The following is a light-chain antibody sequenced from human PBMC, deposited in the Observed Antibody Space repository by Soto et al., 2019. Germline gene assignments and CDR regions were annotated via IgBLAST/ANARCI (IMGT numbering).Light chain of an antibody. CDR1: SSNIGSNT. CDR2: DND. CDR3: AAWDDSLNGYV. V-gene: IGLV1-44*01. J-gene: IGLJ1*01. Sequence: QAVVTQPPSTSGTPGQRVTISCSGSSSNIGSNTVHWYNQLPGAAPKLLIYDNDQRPSGVPERFSGSKSGTSASLAISGLRSDDEADYYCAAWDDSLNGYVFATGNKLTVL.